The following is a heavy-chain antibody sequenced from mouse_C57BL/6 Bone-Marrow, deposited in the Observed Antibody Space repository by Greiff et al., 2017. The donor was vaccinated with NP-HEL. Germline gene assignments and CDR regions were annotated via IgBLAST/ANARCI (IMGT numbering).Heavy chain of an antibody. CDR3: ARDGLGGTLDY. CDR1: GFTFSDYY. J-gene: IGHJ2*01. V-gene: IGHV5-16*01. D-gene: IGHD3-1*01. CDR2: INYDGSST. Sequence: EVTLVESEGGLVQPGSSMKLSCTASGFTFSDYYMAWVRQVPEKGLEWVANINYDGSSTYYLDSLKSRFIISRDNAKNILYLQMSSLKSEDTATYYCARDGLGGTLDYWGQGTTLTVSS.